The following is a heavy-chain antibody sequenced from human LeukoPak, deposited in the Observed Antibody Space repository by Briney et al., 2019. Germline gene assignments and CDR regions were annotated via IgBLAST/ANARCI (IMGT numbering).Heavy chain of an antibody. D-gene: IGHD1-14*01. J-gene: IGHJ3*01. CDR3: VVVVEPPDSDGFDV. V-gene: IGHV3-74*01. CDR2: INADGSTT. CDR1: GFTFGNSW. Sequence: PGGSLRLSCXASGFTFGNSWVHWVRHAPGKGLVWVPLINADGSTTTYADSVKGRFTISRDNARNTLSLQMNSLTIEDTAVYYCVVVVEPPDSDGFDVWGQGTMITVSS.